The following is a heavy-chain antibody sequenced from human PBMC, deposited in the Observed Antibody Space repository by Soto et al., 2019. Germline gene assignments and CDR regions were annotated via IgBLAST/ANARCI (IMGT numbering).Heavy chain of an antibody. D-gene: IGHD1-1*01. J-gene: IGHJ6*02. CDR2: ISYDGSNK. Sequence: SLRLSCAASGFTFSSYGMHWVRQAPGKGLEWVAVISYDGSNKYYADSVKGRFTISRDNSKNTLYLQMNSLRAEDTAVYYCAKGGTIGTVYYGMDVWGQGTTVTVSS. CDR3: AKGGTIGTVYYGMDV. CDR1: GFTFSSYG. V-gene: IGHV3-30*18.